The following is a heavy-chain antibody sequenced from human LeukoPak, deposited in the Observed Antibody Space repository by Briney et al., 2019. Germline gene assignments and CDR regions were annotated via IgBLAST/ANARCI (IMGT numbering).Heavy chain of an antibody. CDR1: GGSISSYY. CDR2: IYYSGST. Sequence: SETLSLTCTVSGGSISSYYWSWIRQPPGKGLEWIGYIYYSGSTNYNPSLKSRVTISVDTSKNQFSLKLSSVTAAGTAVYYCARHPYYYDSSGSLFDIWGQGTMVTVSS. CDR3: ARHPYYYDSSGSLFDI. V-gene: IGHV4-59*08. D-gene: IGHD3-22*01. J-gene: IGHJ3*02.